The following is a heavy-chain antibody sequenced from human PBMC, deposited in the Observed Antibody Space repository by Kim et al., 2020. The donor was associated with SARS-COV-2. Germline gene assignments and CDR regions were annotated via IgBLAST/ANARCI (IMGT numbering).Heavy chain of an antibody. CDR1: GGSISTYY. V-gene: IGHV4-59*13. D-gene: IGHD1-7*01. CDR2: INYKGNT. Sequence: SETLSLTCTVSGGSISTYYFIWILHNKRKEKEWRGEINYKGNTNYNPSLKSRVTMSVDTSKNQFSLKVSSVTAADTAVYYCARNMGTTNPSDWGQGTLVTVSS. J-gene: IGHJ4*02. CDR3: ARNMGTTNPSD.